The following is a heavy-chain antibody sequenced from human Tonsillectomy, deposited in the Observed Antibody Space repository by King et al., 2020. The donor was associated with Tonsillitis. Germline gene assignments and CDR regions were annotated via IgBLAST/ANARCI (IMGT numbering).Heavy chain of an antibody. D-gene: IGHD2-15*01. Sequence: MQLVQSGPEVKKPGTSVKVSCKASGVTFTRSAMQWVRQARGQRLEWIGWIVVGSGNTNYAQTFQERVTITRDMSTNTAYMELSSLRSEDTAVYYCAAHYCSGCLCYSGLYYYYGMDVWGQGTTVTVPS. CDR1: GVTFTRSA. CDR2: IVVGSGNT. V-gene: IGHV1-58*02. CDR3: AAHYCSGCLCYSGLYYYYGMDV. J-gene: IGHJ6*02.